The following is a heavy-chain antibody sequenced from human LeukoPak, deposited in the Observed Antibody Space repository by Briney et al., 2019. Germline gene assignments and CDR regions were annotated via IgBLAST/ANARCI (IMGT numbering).Heavy chain of an antibody. Sequence: GGSLRLSCAAAGFTFSSYEINWVRQAPGKGLEWVSSISSSGSTIYYADSVKGRFTISRDNAKNSLYLQMNSLRAEDTAVYYCARVDTSGFYPWGQGTLVAVSS. D-gene: IGHD3-22*01. J-gene: IGHJ5*02. CDR1: GFTFSSYE. V-gene: IGHV3-48*03. CDR2: ISSSGSTI. CDR3: ARVDTSGFYP.